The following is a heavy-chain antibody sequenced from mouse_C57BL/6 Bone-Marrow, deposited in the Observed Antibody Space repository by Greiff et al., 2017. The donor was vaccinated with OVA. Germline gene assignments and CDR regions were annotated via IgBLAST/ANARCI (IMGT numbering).Heavy chain of an antibody. D-gene: IGHD1-1*01. CDR3: ARDYGTFAY. V-gene: IGHV1-50*01. Sequence: VQLQQPGAELVKPGASVKLSCKASGYTFTSYWMQWVKQRPGQGLEWIGEIDPSDSYTNYNQKFKGKATLTVDTSSSTAYMQLSSLTSEDSAVYYCARDYGTFAYWGRGTALTVSA. CDR1: GYTFTSYW. J-gene: IGHJ2*01. CDR2: IDPSDSYT.